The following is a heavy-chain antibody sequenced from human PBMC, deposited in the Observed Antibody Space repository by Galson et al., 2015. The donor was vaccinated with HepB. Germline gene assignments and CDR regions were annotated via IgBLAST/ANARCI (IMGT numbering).Heavy chain of an antibody. V-gene: IGHV2-5*02. CDR3: AHRLHIVGATGGWFDP. Sequence: PALVKPTQTLTLTCTFSGFSLSTSGVGVGWIRQPPGKALEWLALIYWDDDKRYSPSLKGRLTITKDTSKNQVVLTMTNMDPVDTATYYCAHRLHIVGATGGWFDPWGQGTLVTVSS. J-gene: IGHJ5*02. CDR1: GFSLSTSGVG. D-gene: IGHD2-15*01. CDR2: IYWDDDK.